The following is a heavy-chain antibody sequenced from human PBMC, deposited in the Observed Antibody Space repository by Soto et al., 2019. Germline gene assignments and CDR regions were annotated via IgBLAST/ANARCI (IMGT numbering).Heavy chain of an antibody. CDR1: GYTFTSYG. V-gene: IGHV1-18*01. J-gene: IGHJ6*03. Sequence: ASVKVSCKASGYTFTSYGISWVRQAPGQGLEWMGWISAYNGNTNYAQKLQGRVTMTTDTSTSTAYMELRSLRSDDTAVYYCARDGDNFWSGYYPRADYYYYMDVWGKGTTVTVSS. CDR3: ARDGDNFWSGYYPRADYYYYMDV. D-gene: IGHD3-3*01. CDR2: ISAYNGNT.